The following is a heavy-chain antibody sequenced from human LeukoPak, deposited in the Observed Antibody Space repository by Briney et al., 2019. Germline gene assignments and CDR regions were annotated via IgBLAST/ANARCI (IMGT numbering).Heavy chain of an antibody. D-gene: IGHD1-1*01. CDR3: VREGLERRTNFDY. CDR2: ISMNVQTT. Sequence: PGGSLRLSCSASGFTFTIHVMHWVRQAPGKGLQYVSGISMNVQTTYYAGSVKDRFTISRDSSRNAVYLQMNSLTAEDTAVYYCVREGLERRTNFDYWGQGTLVSVSS. CDR1: GFTFTIHV. V-gene: IGHV3-64D*06. J-gene: IGHJ4*02.